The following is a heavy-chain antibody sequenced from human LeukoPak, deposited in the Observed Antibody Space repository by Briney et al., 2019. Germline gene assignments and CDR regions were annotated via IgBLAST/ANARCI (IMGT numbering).Heavy chain of an antibody. Sequence: GGSLRLSCAAPGFTFSSYEMNWVRQAPGKGLEWVSYISSSGSTIYYADSVKGRFTISRDNAKNSLYLQMNSLRAEDTAVYYCARLFSGGAYYFDYWGQGTLVTVSS. CDR1: GFTFSSYE. CDR2: ISSSGSTI. J-gene: IGHJ4*02. V-gene: IGHV3-48*03. CDR3: ARLFSGGAYYFDY. D-gene: IGHD2-15*01.